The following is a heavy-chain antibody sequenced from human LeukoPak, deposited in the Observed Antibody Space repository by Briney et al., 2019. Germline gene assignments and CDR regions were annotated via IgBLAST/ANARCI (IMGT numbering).Heavy chain of an antibody. V-gene: IGHV3-48*02. CDR2: ISSSSSTI. Sequence: PGGSLRLSCAASGFTFSSYSMNWVRQAPGKGLEWVSYISSSSSTIYYADSVKGRFTISRDNAKNSLYLQMNSLRDEDTAVYYCARDLLSSSWYFPFDYWGQGTLVTVSS. CDR1: GFTFSSYS. D-gene: IGHD6-13*01. J-gene: IGHJ4*02. CDR3: ARDLLSSSWYFPFDY.